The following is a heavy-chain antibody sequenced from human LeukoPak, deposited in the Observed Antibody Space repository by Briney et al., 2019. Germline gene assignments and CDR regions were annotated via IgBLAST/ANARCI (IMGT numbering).Heavy chain of an antibody. V-gene: IGHV3-7*03. CDR2: VNRDGSET. J-gene: IGHJ6*02. CDR1: GFTFSSYA. CDR3: ARNNGMDV. Sequence: PGGSLRLSCAASGFTFSSYAITWVRQAPGRGPEWVANVNRDGSETYYLDSVKGRFTISKDNAKNSLYLQMNSLRAEDTALYHCARNNGMDVWGQGTTVIVSS.